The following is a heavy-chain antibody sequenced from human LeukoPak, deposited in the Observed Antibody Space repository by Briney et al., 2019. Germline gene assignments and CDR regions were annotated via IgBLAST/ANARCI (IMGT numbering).Heavy chain of an antibody. J-gene: IGHJ5*02. Sequence: KPSETLSLTCTVSGGSISSSSYYWGWIRQPPGKGLEWIGSIYYSGSTYYNPSLKSRVTISVDTSKNQFPLKLSSVTAADTAVYYCARPVSGYPDINWFDPWGQGTLVTVSS. CDR1: GGSISSSSYY. CDR2: IYYSGST. CDR3: ARPVSGYPDINWFDP. D-gene: IGHD3-3*01. V-gene: IGHV4-39*01.